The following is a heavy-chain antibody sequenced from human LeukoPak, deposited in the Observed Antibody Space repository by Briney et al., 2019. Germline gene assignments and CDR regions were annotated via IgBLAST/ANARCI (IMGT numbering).Heavy chain of an antibody. J-gene: IGHJ4*02. D-gene: IGHD6-25*01. CDR3: AREGAAEAKNFDY. Sequence: ASVKVSCKASGYTVTSYYMHWVRQAPGQGLEWMGILNPSGGSSSYAQKFQGRATLTRATSTSTVYMELSSLRSEDAAVYFCAREGAAEAKNFDYWGQGTLVIVSS. CDR2: LNPSGGSS. CDR1: GYTVTSYY. V-gene: IGHV1-46*01.